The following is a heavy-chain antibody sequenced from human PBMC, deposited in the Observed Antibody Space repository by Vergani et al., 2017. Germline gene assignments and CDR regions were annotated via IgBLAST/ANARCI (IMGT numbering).Heavy chain of an antibody. V-gene: IGHV4-38-2*02. D-gene: IGHD2-15*01. Sequence: VQLQESGPGLLKPSETLSLTCTVSGYSISSGYYWGWIRQPPGKGLEWIGSISHSGYTFYSPSLKSRVSMSVDTSKNQFSLRVKAVTAADTAVYYCVRDPWESGGPYSGCWVRGTLVSVSS. CDR1: GYSISSGYY. CDR2: ISHSGYT. CDR3: VRDPWESGGPYSGC. J-gene: IGHJ4*02.